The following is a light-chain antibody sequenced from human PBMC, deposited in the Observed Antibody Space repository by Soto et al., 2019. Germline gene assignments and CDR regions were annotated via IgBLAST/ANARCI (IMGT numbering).Light chain of an antibody. CDR1: QSVYNN. V-gene: IGKV3-15*01. CDR3: QQDNNWPPVT. Sequence: EIVMTQSTATLSVSPGERATLSCRASQSVYNNLAWDQQKPGQAPRLLIYGASTRATGFPARFSGSGSGTKFTRSISSLQSEDFAVYFCQQDNNWPPVTFGPGTKVNI. J-gene: IGKJ3*01. CDR2: GAS.